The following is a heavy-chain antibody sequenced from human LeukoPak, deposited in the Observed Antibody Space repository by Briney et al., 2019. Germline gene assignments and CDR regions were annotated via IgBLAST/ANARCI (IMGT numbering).Heavy chain of an antibody. Sequence: PSETLSLTCTVSGYSISSGYYWGWIRQPPGKGLEWIGSIYHSGSTYYNPSLKSRVTISVDTSKNQFSLKLSSVTAADTAVYYCARLKYSGSYPADYWGQGTLVTVSS. D-gene: IGHD1-26*01. CDR2: IYHSGST. V-gene: IGHV4-38-2*02. CDR3: ARLKYSGSYPADY. J-gene: IGHJ4*02. CDR1: GYSISSGYY.